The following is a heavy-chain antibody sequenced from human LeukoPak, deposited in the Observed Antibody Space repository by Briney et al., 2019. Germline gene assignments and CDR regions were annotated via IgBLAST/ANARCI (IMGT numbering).Heavy chain of an antibody. V-gene: IGHV3-7*01. J-gene: IGHJ4*02. Sequence: GGSLRLSCAASGFSMSVYWMSWVRQAPGKGLEWVGNIKQDGSERNYVDSVKGRFTISRDNAKKSLYLQMNSLRAEDTAVYYCARDWGSYYHFFDYWGQGTLVTVSS. D-gene: IGHD3-22*01. CDR1: GFSMSVYW. CDR2: IKQDGSER. CDR3: ARDWGSYYHFFDY.